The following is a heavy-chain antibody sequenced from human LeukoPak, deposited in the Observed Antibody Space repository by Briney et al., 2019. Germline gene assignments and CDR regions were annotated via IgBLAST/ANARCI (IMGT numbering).Heavy chain of an antibody. CDR3: ASQEGITMPSRDY. CDR1: GGTFSSYA. V-gene: IGHV1-69*04. J-gene: IGHJ4*02. Sequence: ASVKVSCKASGGTFSSYAISWVRQAPGQGLEWMGRIIPILGIANYAQKFQGRVTITADKSTSTAYMDLSSLRSEDTAVYYCASQEGITMPSRDYWGQGTLVTVSS. CDR2: IIPILGIA. D-gene: IGHD3-10*01.